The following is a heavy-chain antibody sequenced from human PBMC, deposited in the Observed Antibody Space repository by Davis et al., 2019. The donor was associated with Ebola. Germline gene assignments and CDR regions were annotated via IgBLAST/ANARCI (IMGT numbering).Heavy chain of an antibody. CDR2: ISYDGSNK. J-gene: IGHJ4*02. CDR1: GFTFSSYG. CDR3: ARALRGVLY. D-gene: IGHD3-10*01. Sequence: GESLKISCAASGFTFSSYGMHWVRQAPGKGLEWVAVISYDGSNKYYADSVKGRFTISRDNAKNTLYLQMNSLRAEDTAVYYCARALRGVLYWGQGTLVTVSS. V-gene: IGHV3-30*03.